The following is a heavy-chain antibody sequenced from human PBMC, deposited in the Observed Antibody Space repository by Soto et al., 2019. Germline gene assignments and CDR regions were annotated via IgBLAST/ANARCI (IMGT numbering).Heavy chain of an antibody. CDR2: INPNSGRT. CDR3: AREDADRGSFDS. CDR1: GYTFTDSF. Sequence: ASVKVSCKASGYTFTDSFIHWVRQAPGQGLEWMGWINPNSGRTTLAPKFQGRVTLIRDTSINTAYMDLSRLRSDDTAVYYCAREDADRGSFDSWGQGTLVTVSS. J-gene: IGHJ4*02. V-gene: IGHV1-2*02.